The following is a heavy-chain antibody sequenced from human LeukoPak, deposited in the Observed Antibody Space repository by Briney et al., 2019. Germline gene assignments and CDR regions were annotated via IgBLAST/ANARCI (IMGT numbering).Heavy chain of an antibody. Sequence: SETLSLTCTVSGGSISSSSYYWGWIRQPPGKGLEWIGSIFFSGSTYYNPSLKSRAAISVDSSKNQFSLKLSSVTAADTAFYYCARHVEIAVAGPIEYWGQGTLVPVSS. J-gene: IGHJ4*02. CDR2: IFFSGST. CDR3: ARHVEIAVAGPIEY. CDR1: GGSISSSSYY. D-gene: IGHD6-19*01. V-gene: IGHV4-39*01.